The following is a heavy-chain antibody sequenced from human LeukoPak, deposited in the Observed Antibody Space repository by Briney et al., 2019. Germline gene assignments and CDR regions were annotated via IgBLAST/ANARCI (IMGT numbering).Heavy chain of an antibody. CDR2: ISQSGNS. CDR3: ARDQVDYDTPDHFDY. Sequence: SQTLSLTCKVSGDSLSSSTCNWSWIRQPPGKGLEWIGYISQSGNSYFTPSLKSRATISVDGSKNQFSLTLTSVTAADTAVYYCARDQVDYDTPDHFDYWGKGTLVTVSS. V-gene: IGHV4-30-2*01. D-gene: IGHD3-22*01. CDR1: GDSLSSSTCN. J-gene: IGHJ4*02.